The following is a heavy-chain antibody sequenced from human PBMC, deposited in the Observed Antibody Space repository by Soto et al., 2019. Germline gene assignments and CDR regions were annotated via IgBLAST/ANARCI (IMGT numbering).Heavy chain of an antibody. J-gene: IGHJ6*02. CDR1: RFTFSDHE. D-gene: IGHD3-3*01. V-gene: IGHV3-48*03. Sequence: EVHRVEAGGGLVRPGGSLSLSCVVSRFTFSDHEMNWVRQAPGKGPEWVSRSSATGGTTSYADSVKGRFTISRDNDRDSLSLHMNGLRAEDSAIYYCARDRSLIFAVPPYGMDVWGQGTTVTVSS. CDR3: ARDRSLIFAVPPYGMDV. CDR2: SSATGGTT.